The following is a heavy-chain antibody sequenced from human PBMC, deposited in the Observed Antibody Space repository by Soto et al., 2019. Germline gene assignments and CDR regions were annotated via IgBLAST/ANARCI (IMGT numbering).Heavy chain of an antibody. J-gene: IGHJ6*03. Sequence: GGSLRLSCAASGFTFSSYSMNWVRQAPGKGLEWVSYISSSSSTIYYADSVKGRFTISRDNAKNSLYLQMNSLRAEDTAVYYCARDPTYCSGGSCYYYYYYMDVWGKGTTVTVSS. D-gene: IGHD2-15*01. CDR2: ISSSSSTI. CDR3: ARDPTYCSGGSCYYYYYYMDV. V-gene: IGHV3-48*01. CDR1: GFTFSSYS.